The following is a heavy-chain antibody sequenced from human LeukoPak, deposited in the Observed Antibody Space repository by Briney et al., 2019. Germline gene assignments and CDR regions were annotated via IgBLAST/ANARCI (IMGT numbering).Heavy chain of an antibody. D-gene: IGHD1-26*01. CDR3: AKGTVGATDY. CDR1: GFTFSSYG. J-gene: IGHJ4*02. CDR2: ISYDGSNK. V-gene: IGHV3-30*18. Sequence: GGSLRLSCAASGFTFSSYGMHWVRQAPGKGLEWVAVISYDGSNKYYADSVKGRFTISRDNSKNTLYLQMNSLRAEDTAVYYCAKGTVGATDYWGQGTLVTVSS.